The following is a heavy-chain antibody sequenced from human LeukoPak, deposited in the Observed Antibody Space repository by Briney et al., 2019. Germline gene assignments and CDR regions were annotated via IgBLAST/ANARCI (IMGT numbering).Heavy chain of an antibody. D-gene: IGHD5-18*01. CDR1: GFTFSGYW. CDR3: ARDGETTMVPIDY. J-gene: IGHJ4*02. Sequence: PGGSLRLSCAASGFTFSGYWMHWVRQAPGKGLVWVSRIDAGGSSTKYADSVKGRFTISRDNAKNTLYLQMDSLRAEDTAVYYCARDGETTMVPIDYWGQGTLVTVSS. V-gene: IGHV3-74*01. CDR2: IDAGGSST.